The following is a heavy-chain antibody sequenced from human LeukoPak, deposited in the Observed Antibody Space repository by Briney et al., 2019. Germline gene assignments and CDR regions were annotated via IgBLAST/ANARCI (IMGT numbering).Heavy chain of an antibody. J-gene: IGHJ4*02. CDR3: VTRVKTTGDY. D-gene: IGHD1-1*01. CDR1: GFTFSNVW. Sequence: LGGSLRLSCEASGFTFSNVWMNWVRQAPGKGLEWIGRIKTKTDGGTTEYAAPVKGRFTISRDDSKNTVYLQMNSLKTEDAALYYCVTRVKTTGDYWGQGTLVTVSS. V-gene: IGHV3-15*01. CDR2: IKTKTDGGTT.